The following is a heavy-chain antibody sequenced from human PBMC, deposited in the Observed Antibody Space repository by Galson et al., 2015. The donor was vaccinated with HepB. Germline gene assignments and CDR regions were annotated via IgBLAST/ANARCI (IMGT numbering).Heavy chain of an antibody. CDR2: IKQDGSEK. CDR3: AREGYSSFESYFDY. V-gene: IGHV3-7*03. Sequence: SLRLSCAASGFTFSSYWMSWVRQAPGKGLEWVANIKQDGSEKYYVDSVKGRFTISRDNAKNSLYLQMNSLRAEDTAVYYCAREGYSSFESYFDYWGQGTLVTVSS. D-gene: IGHD6-6*01. J-gene: IGHJ4*02. CDR1: GFTFSSYW.